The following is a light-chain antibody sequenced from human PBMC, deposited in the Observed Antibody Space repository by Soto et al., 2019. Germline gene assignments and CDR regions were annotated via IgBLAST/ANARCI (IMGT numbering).Light chain of an antibody. V-gene: IGLV2-14*01. J-gene: IGLJ2*01. CDR3: NSYTSTSTLVV. Sequence: QSVLTHPASVSGSPGQSITISCTGSSSDVGGYNYVSWYQQHSGKAPKLMIYDVSNRPSGVSNRVSGSKSGNTASLTISGLQAEDESEYDCNSYTSTSTLVVFGGGTKLTVL. CDR2: DVS. CDR1: SSDVGGYNY.